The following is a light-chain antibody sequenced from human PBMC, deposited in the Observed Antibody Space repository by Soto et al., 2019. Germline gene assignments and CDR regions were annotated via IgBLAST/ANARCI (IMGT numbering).Light chain of an antibody. Sequence: EIVLTQSPGTLSLSPGESATLSCRASQSVSSSYLAWYQQKPGQAPRLLIYGASSRATGIPDRFSGSGSGTDFTLTISRLEPEDSAVYYCQQYGTSPELTFGGGTKVAIE. V-gene: IGKV3-20*01. CDR3: QQYGTSPELT. CDR2: GAS. J-gene: IGKJ4*01. CDR1: QSVSSSY.